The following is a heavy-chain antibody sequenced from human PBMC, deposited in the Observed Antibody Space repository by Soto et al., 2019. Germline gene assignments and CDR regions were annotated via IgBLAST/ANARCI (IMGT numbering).Heavy chain of an antibody. D-gene: IGHD3-22*01. CDR2: INHSGRV. CDR1: VGSFSGHS. V-gene: IGHV4-34*01. Sequence: SEALSRISGAYVGSFSGHSWTWIRQSPGKGLEWIGDINHSGRVNYSPSLKSRVTISLDTSKNQFSLTLSAVTAADTAMYYCSTRAYDTFFYYRFGHWGQLTLFT. J-gene: IGHJ4*01. CDR3: STRAYDTFFYYRFGH.